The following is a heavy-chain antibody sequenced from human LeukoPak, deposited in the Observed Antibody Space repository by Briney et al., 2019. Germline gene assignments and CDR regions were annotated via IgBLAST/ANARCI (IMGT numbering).Heavy chain of an antibody. J-gene: IGHJ4*02. Sequence: PGRSLRLSCAASGFAFSTYSMHWVRQAPGKGLKWLALISSDGSNENFADSVKGRFTISRDNSKNTLYLHMNSLRAEDTAVYYCAKGGLKGPTWYWGQGTLVTVSS. CDR1: GFAFSTYS. CDR3: AKGGLKGPTWY. V-gene: IGHV3-30*07. D-gene: IGHD3-16*01. CDR2: ISSDGSNE.